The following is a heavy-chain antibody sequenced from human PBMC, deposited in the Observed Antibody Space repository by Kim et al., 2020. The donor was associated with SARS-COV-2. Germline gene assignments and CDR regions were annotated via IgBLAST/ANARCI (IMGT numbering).Heavy chain of an antibody. CDR2: ISYDGSNK. D-gene: IGHD3-9*01. J-gene: IGHJ4*02. CDR3: ARDMPGWGYDILTGYSSGSFLDY. V-gene: IGHV3-30*04. CDR1: GFTFSSYA. Sequence: GGSLRLSCAASGFTFSSYAMHWVRQAPGKGLEWVAVISYDGSNKYYADSVKGRFTISIDNSKNTLYLQMNSLRAEDTAVYYCARDMPGWGYDILTGYSSGSFLDYWGQGTLVTVSS.